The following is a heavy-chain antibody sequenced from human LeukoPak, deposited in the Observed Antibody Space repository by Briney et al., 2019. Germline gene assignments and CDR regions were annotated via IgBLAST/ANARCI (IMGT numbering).Heavy chain of an antibody. V-gene: IGHV1-8*03. D-gene: IGHD2-8*01. CDR3: ARGVRYCTNGVCYHFDY. CDR2: MNPNSGNT. J-gene: IGHJ4*02. Sequence: ASVKVSCKASGYTLTSYDINWVRQATGQGLEWMGWMNPNSGNTGYAQKFQGRVTITRNTSISTAYMELSSLRSEDTAVYYCARGVRYCTNGVCYHFDYWGQGTLVTVSS. CDR1: GYTLTSYD.